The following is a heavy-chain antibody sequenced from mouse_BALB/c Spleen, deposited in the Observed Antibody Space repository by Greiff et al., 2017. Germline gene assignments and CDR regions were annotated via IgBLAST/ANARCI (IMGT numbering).Heavy chain of an antibody. D-gene: IGHD2-4*01. CDR1: GFSLTSYG. J-gene: IGHJ4*01. CDR2: IWAGGST. CDR3: AREYDYDGGPYYYAMDY. Sequence: VQLQQSGPGLVAPSQSLSITCTVSGFSLTSYGVHWVRQPPGKGLEWLGVIWAGGSTNYNSALMSRLSISKDNSKSQVFLKMNSLQTDDTAMYYCAREYDYDGGPYYYAMDYWGQGTSVTVSS. V-gene: IGHV2-9*02.